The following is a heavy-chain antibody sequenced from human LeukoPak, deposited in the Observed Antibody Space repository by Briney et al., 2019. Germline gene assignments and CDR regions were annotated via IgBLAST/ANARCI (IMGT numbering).Heavy chain of an antibody. V-gene: IGHV4-39*07. J-gene: IGHJ6*03. Sequence: SETLSLTCTVSGGSISSSSYYWGWIRQPPGKGLEWIGSIYYSGSTYYNPSLKSRVTISVDTSKNQFSLKLSSVTAADTAVYYCAREGIAVAGAFMDVWGKGTTVTISS. CDR3: AREGIAVAGAFMDV. CDR2: IYYSGST. CDR1: GGSISSSSYY. D-gene: IGHD6-19*01.